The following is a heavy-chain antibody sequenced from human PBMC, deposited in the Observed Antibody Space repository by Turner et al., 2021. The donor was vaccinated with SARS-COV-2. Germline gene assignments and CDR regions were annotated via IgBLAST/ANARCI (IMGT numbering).Heavy chain of an antibody. J-gene: IGHJ6*02. CDR1: GFTFSSFW. Sequence: EVQLVESGGGLVQPGGSLRLSCAASGFTFSSFWMSWVRQGPGKGLEWVANIKEDGSEKYSVDSVKGRFTISRDNAKNSVYLQMNSLRAEDTAVDYCARRRGMDVWGQGTTVTVSS. V-gene: IGHV3-7*01. CDR2: IKEDGSEK. CDR3: ARRRGMDV.